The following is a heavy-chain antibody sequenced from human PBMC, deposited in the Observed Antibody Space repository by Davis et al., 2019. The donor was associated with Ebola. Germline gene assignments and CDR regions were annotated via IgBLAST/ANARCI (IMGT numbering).Heavy chain of an antibody. CDR1: GFTFSSYW. CDR2: INQDGSEK. CDR3: ARDRGDFFLEWSFGMDV. D-gene: IGHD3-3*01. J-gene: IGHJ6*02. V-gene: IGHV3-7*01. Sequence: GRSLRLSCAASGFTFSSYWMSWVRQAPGKGLEWVANINQDGSEKYYVDSVKGRFTISRDNAKNSLYLQMNSLRAEDTAVYYWARDRGDFFLEWSFGMDVWGQGTTVTVSS.